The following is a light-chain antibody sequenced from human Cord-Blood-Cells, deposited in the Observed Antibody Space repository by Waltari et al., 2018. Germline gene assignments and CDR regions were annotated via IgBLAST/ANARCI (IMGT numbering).Light chain of an antibody. CDR2: WAA. Sequence: DFVMTQSPDSLAVSLGERSTINCKSSQSVLYNSNNKNYLSWYQQKPGQPPKLLIYWAATRGSGVPDRVISSGSWTDFTRAISSLQAEDVAVYDCQQYYSTPRTFGQGTKVEIK. V-gene: IGKV4-1*01. J-gene: IGKJ1*01. CDR3: QQYYSTPRT. CDR1: QSVLYNSNNKNY.